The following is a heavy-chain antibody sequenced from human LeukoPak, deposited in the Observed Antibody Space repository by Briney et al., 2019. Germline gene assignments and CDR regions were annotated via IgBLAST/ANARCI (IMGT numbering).Heavy chain of an antibody. D-gene: IGHD5-18*01. CDR3: VRHGYTASHFFLDY. V-gene: IGHV4-4*07. Sequence: SETLSPTCTVSTASINSYYWGWVRQPAGRGLEWIGRIYTTGMTQYDPSLQSRVTMSVDTSQKQFSLNLRSVTAADTAIYFCVRHGYTASHFFLDYWSQGALVTVSS. CDR2: IYTTGMT. J-gene: IGHJ4*02. CDR1: TASINSYY.